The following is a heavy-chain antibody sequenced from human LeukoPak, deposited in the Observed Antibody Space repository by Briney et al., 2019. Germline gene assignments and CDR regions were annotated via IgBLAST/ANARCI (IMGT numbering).Heavy chain of an antibody. D-gene: IGHD3-10*01. CDR1: GFTFSTYA. Sequence: PGRSLRLSCAASGFTFSTYAMHWVRQAPGKGLVWVSRINSDGSIARYADSVKGRFTISRGNVNNTLYLQMNSLRAEDTAVYYCARPLWFGEEGGIWGQGTLVTVSS. CDR2: INSDGSIA. J-gene: IGHJ4*02. V-gene: IGHV3-74*01. CDR3: ARPLWFGEEGGI.